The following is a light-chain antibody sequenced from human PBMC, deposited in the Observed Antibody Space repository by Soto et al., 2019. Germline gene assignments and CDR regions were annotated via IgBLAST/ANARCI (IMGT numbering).Light chain of an antibody. J-gene: IGLJ3*02. CDR3: AAWDDSLSGLV. CDR2: SNN. V-gene: IGLV1-47*02. CDR1: SSNIGSNY. Sequence: QSALTQAPSASGTPGQRVTISCSGSSSNIGSNYVFWYQQLPGAAPKLLIYSNNKRPSGVPDRFSGSKSGTSASLAISGLRSEDEADYYCAAWDDSLSGLVFGGGTK.